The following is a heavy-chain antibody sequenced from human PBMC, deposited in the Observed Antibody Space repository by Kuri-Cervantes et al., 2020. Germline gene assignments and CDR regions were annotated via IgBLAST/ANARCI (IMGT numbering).Heavy chain of an antibody. D-gene: IGHD1-26*01. CDR2: ITNTGGST. Sequence: GESLKISCAASGFTFSTYAMNWVRQAPGKGLEWVSAITNTGGSTYYADSVKGRFTTSRDNSKNTLYLQMNSLRAEDTAAYYCAKGAGGSQRKWGQGTLVTVSS. J-gene: IGHJ4*02. V-gene: IGHV3-23*01. CDR1: GFTFSTYA. CDR3: AKGAGGSQRK.